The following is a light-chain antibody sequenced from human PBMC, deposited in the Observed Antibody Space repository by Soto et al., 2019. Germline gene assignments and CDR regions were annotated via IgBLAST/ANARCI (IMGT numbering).Light chain of an antibody. CDR3: QQYNTYPWT. CDR2: KAS. J-gene: IGKJ1*01. Sequence: DIQMTQSPSTLSVSVGDRVTITCRASQDIDISLAWFQQRPGKAPKTLIYKASSLESGVPSRFSGSRSGTEFTLTISSLQPDDFATYYCQQYNTYPWTFGQGTKVDIK. CDR1: QDIDIS. V-gene: IGKV1-5*03.